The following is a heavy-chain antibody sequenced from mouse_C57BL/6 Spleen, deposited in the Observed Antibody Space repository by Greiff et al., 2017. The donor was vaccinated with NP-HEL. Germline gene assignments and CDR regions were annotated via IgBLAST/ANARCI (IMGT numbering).Heavy chain of an antibody. V-gene: IGHV5-4*03. D-gene: IGHD3-1*01. Sequence: EVNVVESGGGLVKPGGSLKLSCAASGFTFSSYAMSWVRQTPEKRLEWVATISDGGSYTYYPDNVKGRFTISRDNAKNNLYLQMSHLKSEDTAMYYCARFGGGTGYFDVWGTGTTVTVSS. CDR2: ISDGGSYT. CDR1: GFTFSSYA. J-gene: IGHJ1*03. CDR3: ARFGGGTGYFDV.